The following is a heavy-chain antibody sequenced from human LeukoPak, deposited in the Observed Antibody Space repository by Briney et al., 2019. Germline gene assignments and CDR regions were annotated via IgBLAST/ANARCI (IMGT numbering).Heavy chain of an antibody. D-gene: IGHD2-8*01. CDR2: IHYSGNS. CDR3: ALAPNSNWFDF. CDR1: GDSISDFY. Sequence: PSETLSLTCSVSGDSISDFYWNWIRQPPGKRLEWIGNIHYSGNSNYNPSLQSRVTISINTSRKQLFLKLTSVTAADTAVYYCALAPNSNWFDFWGQGTLVTVSS. V-gene: IGHV4-59*08. J-gene: IGHJ5*01.